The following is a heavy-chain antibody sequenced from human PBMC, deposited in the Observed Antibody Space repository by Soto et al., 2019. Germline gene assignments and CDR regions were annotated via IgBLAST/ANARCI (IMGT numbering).Heavy chain of an antibody. CDR3: ARGGYYGSGSYLPPDY. D-gene: IGHD3-10*01. CDR1: GGSISSGGYY. Sequence: QVQLRESGPGLVKPSQTLSLTCDVSGGSISSGGYYWSWIRQHPGKGLEWIGYIYYSGSTYYNPSLKSRVTISVDTSKNQFSLKLSSVTAADTAVYYCARGGYYGSGSYLPPDYWGQGTLVTVSS. V-gene: IGHV4-31*11. J-gene: IGHJ4*02. CDR2: IYYSGST.